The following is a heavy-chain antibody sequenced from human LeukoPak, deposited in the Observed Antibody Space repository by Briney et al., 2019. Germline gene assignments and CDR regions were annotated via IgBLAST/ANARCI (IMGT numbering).Heavy chain of an antibody. V-gene: IGHV1-2*02. CDR2: INPNSGGT. Sequence: ASVTVSCRASGYTFTGYYMHWVRQAPGQGLEWMGWINPNSGGTNYAQKFQGRVTMTRDTSISTAYMELSRLRSDDTAVYYCARSGGPSRYCSSTSCYAFDIWGQGTMVTVSS. CDR3: ARSGGPSRYCSSTSCYAFDI. CDR1: GYTFTGYY. J-gene: IGHJ3*02. D-gene: IGHD2-2*01.